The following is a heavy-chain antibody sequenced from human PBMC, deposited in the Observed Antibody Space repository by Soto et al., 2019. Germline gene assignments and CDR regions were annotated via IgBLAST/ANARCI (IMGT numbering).Heavy chain of an antibody. CDR2: ITPMFGAP. Sequence: SVKVSCKASGGTFSSYTITWVRQAPGQGLEWMGGITPMFGAPNYAQKFRGRVTITADESTSTAYMELSSLRSEDTAMYFCARDGTLYDSRAYYYLYWGQGTLVTVSS. CDR3: ARDGTLYDSRAYYYLY. D-gene: IGHD3-22*01. J-gene: IGHJ4*02. V-gene: IGHV1-69*13. CDR1: GGTFSSYT.